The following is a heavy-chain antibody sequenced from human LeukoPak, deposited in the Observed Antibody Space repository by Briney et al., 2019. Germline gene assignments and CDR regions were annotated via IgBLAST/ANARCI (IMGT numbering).Heavy chain of an antibody. CDR1: GFTFSSYW. V-gene: IGHV3-7*02. CDR3: AITGGPTVTAFDL. J-gene: IGHJ4*02. CDR2: INHDGGDK. Sequence: PGGSLRLSCAASGFTFSSYWMSWVRQAPGKGLEWVANINHDGGDKNYVDSVKGRFTISRDNAKSSLYLQMNSLRVEDTAVYYCAITGGPTVTAFDLWGQGILVSVSS. D-gene: IGHD4-17*01.